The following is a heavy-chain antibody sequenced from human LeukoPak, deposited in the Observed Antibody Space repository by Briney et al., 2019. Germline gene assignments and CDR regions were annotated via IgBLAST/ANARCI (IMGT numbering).Heavy chain of an antibody. Sequence: GASVKVSCKASGYTFTSYGITWVRQAPGQGLEWMGWISGYNGNTNYAQKLQGRVTMTTDTSYMELRSLRSDDTAAYYCAREGGYFDSSGSPNYYYGMDVWGQGTTVTVSS. J-gene: IGHJ6*02. D-gene: IGHD3-22*01. CDR1: GYTFTSYG. CDR2: ISGYNGNT. V-gene: IGHV1-18*01. CDR3: AREGGYFDSSGSPNYYYGMDV.